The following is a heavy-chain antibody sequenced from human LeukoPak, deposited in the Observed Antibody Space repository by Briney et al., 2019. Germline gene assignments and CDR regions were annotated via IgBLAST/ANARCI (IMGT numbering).Heavy chain of an antibody. Sequence: SETLSLTCAVYGGSFSGYYWSWIRQPPGKGLEWIGEINHSGSTNYNPSLKSRVTISVDTSKNQFSLKLSSVTAADTAVYYCARFGLGYCSSTSCSPDAFDIWGQGTMVTVSS. V-gene: IGHV4-34*01. CDR3: ARFGLGYCSSTSCSPDAFDI. CDR2: INHSGST. J-gene: IGHJ3*02. D-gene: IGHD2-2*03. CDR1: GGSFSGYY.